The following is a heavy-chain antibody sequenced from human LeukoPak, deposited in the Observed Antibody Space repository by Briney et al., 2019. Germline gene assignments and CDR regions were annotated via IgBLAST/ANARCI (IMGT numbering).Heavy chain of an antibody. D-gene: IGHD1-26*01. CDR1: GYTFTGYF. CDR3: ARDSYGALDY. Sequence: GASVKVSCKASGYTFTGYFIHWVRQAPGQGLEWMGWISPNSGGTNYAQKFQGRVTITRDTSISTAYMELSRLRSDDTAVYYCARDSYGALDYWGQGTLVTVSS. V-gene: IGHV1-2*02. J-gene: IGHJ4*02. CDR2: ISPNSGGT.